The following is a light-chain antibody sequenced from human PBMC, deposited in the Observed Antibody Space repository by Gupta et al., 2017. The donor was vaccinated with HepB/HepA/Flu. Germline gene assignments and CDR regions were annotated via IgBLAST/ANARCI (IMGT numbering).Light chain of an antibody. CDR1: QSIGSS. J-gene: IGKJ4*01. V-gene: IGKV3-15*01. Sequence: EIVMTQSPGTLGVSPGERATLYCRATQSIGSSLAWYQQNPGQAPRLLIYSASSRATGLPARFRGSGSGTDFTLTISSLQSEDFAVYYCQQYNNWPLTFGGGTKVDIK. CDR2: SAS. CDR3: QQYNNWPLT.